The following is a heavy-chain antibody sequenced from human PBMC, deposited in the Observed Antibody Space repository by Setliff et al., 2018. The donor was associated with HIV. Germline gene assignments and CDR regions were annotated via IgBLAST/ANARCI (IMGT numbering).Heavy chain of an antibody. J-gene: IGHJ4*02. Sequence: ASVKVSCKASGYSFTDYFMHWVRQAPGQGLEWMGWVSPNNGDKNIPQSFQGRVTMTRDTSINTAYMELSGLRSDDTAMYYCARQLSNSLDYWGQGTLVTVSS. CDR1: GYSFTDYF. CDR3: ARQLSNSLDY. D-gene: IGHD7-27*01. CDR2: VSPNNGDK. V-gene: IGHV1-2*02.